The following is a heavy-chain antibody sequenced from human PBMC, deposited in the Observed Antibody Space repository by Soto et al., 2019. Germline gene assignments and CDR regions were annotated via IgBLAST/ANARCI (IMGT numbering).Heavy chain of an antibody. CDR2: IKSKPDGETR. J-gene: IGHJ4*02. Sequence: PGGSLRLSCAASGFTFRNAWMSWVRQPPGKGLEWVGRIKSKPDGETREYAAPVKGRFTFSRDDSRNMLFLEMNNLKTDDTGVYYCTTDVNYNDYSDLVWGRGTLVTVSS. CDR1: GFTFRNAW. V-gene: IGHV3-15*05. CDR3: TTDVNYNDYSDLV. D-gene: IGHD4-17*01.